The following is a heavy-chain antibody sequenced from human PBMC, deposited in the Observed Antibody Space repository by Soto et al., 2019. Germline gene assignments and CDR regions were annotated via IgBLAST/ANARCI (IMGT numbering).Heavy chain of an antibody. J-gene: IGHJ6*02. D-gene: IGHD1-1*01. CDR1: GFTFSSYW. V-gene: IGHV3-7*01. CDR2: VKYDGSQT. Sequence: XGSLILSCADSGFTFSSYWMGLVRQAPGKGLEWVANVKYDGSQTYYVGSVKGRFTISRDNAKNSLYLQMNSLRAEDTAVYYCTRDFQGPLDYGMDVWGQGTTVTVSS. CDR3: TRDFQGPLDYGMDV.